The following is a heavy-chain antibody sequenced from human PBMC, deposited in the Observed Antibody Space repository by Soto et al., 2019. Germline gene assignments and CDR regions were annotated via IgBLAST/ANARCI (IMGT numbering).Heavy chain of an antibody. CDR2: IIPIFGTA. V-gene: IGHV1-69*06. Sequence: QVQLVQSGAEVKKPGSSVKVSCKASGGTFSSYAISWVRQAPGQGLEWMGGIIPIFGTANYAQKFQGRVRIPADKSTTTASRGLSSRRSEKTAVYSWGRGSVFWSGYEPTGSAPWGQGTLVTVSS. J-gene: IGHJ5*02. CDR1: GGTFSSYA. D-gene: IGHD3-3*01. CDR3: GRGSVFWSGYEPTGSAP.